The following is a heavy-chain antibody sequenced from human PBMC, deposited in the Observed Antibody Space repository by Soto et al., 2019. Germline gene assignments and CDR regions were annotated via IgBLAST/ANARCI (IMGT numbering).Heavy chain of an antibody. CDR2: ISTNGIGT. CDR1: GFVFSEFA. V-gene: IGHV3-64D*08. CDR3: ITDGPDGRAY. J-gene: IGHJ4*02. Sequence: PGGALRLSCSASGFVFSEFAMHSVRQAPGRGLEYVSAISTNGIGTYYADSVKGRFTISRENSKNTLYLQMSSLRTEDTAVYYCITDGPDGRAYWGQGTQVTVSS.